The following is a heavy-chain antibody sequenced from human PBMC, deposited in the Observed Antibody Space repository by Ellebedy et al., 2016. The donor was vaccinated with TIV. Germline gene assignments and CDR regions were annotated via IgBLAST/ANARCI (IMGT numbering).Heavy chain of an antibody. Sequence: SETLSLXXTVSGGSISSSSYYWGWIRQPPGKGLEWIGRIYTSGSTNYNPSLKSRVTMSVDTSKNQFSLKLSSVTAADTAVYYCARRLRCSSTSCANWYFDLWGRGTLVTVSS. CDR1: GGSISSSSYY. CDR3: ARRLRCSSTSCANWYFDL. J-gene: IGHJ2*01. D-gene: IGHD2-2*01. V-gene: IGHV4-39*07. CDR2: IYTSGST.